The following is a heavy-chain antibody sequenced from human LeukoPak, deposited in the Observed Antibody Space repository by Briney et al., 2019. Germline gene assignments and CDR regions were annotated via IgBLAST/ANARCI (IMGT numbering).Heavy chain of an antibody. V-gene: IGHV4-34*01. CDR2: INHSGST. CDR1: GGSFSGYY. D-gene: IGHD3-3*01. Sequence: PSETLSLTCAVYGGSFSGYYWSWIRQPPGKGLEWIGEINHSGSTNYNPSLKSRVTISVDTSKNQFSLKLSSVTAADTAVYYCARSFGITIFGVVNQYFDYWGQGTLVTVSS. CDR3: ARSFGITIFGVVNQYFDY. J-gene: IGHJ4*02.